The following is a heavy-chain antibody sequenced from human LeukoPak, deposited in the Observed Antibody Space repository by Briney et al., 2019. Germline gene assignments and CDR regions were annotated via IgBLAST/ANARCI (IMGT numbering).Heavy chain of an antibody. CDR3: ARNYDYSNYNWFDP. CDR1: GGSISSYY. CDR2: IYYSGST. J-gene: IGHJ5*02. D-gene: IGHD4-11*01. V-gene: IGHV4-59*08. Sequence: SETLSLTCTVSGGSISSYYWSWIRQPPGKGLEWIGYIYYSGSTNYNPSLKSRVTISVDTSKNQFSLKLSSVTAADTAVYYCARNYDYSNYNWFDPWGQGTLVTVSS.